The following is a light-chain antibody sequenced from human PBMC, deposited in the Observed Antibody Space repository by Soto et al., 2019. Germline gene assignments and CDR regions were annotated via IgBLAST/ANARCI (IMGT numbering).Light chain of an antibody. V-gene: IGKV3-20*01. CDR2: GTS. CDR3: QQYLASSPWT. J-gene: IGKJ1*01. CDR1: QSVNSGY. Sequence: EVVLTQSPGILSLSPGERAILSCRASQSVNSGYLAWYQQKPGQAPRLLIYGTSIRAAGIPDRFSGSGSGTDFTLTISRLETEDFAVYSCQQYLASSPWTFGQGTKVE.